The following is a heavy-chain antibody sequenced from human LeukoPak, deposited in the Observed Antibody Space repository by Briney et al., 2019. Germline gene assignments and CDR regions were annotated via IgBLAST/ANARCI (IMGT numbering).Heavy chain of an antibody. CDR3: ARDRSAYDYGFNWFDP. CDR1: GFTFSSYG. CDR2: IWYDGSNK. J-gene: IGHJ5*02. D-gene: IGHD3-16*01. Sequence: GGSLRLSCAATGFTFSSYGMHWVRQAPGKGLEWVAVIWYDGSNKYYADSVKGRFTISRDNSKNTLYLQMNSLRAEDTAVYYCARDRSAYDYGFNWFDPWGQGTLVTVSS. V-gene: IGHV3-33*01.